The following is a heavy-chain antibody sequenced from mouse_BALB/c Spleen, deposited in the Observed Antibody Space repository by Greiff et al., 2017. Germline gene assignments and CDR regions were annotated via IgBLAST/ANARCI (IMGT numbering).Heavy chain of an antibody. Sequence: EVKLVESGGGLVKPGGSLKLSCAASGFTFSDYYMYWVRQTPEKRLEWVATISDGGSYTYYPDSVKGRFTISRDNAKNNLYLQMSSLKSEDTAMYYCARDPSARYWYFDVWGAGTTVIVSS. J-gene: IGHJ1*01. CDR2: ISDGGSYT. V-gene: IGHV5-4*02. CDR1: GFTFSDYY. D-gene: IGHD6-1*01. CDR3: ARDPSARYWYFDV.